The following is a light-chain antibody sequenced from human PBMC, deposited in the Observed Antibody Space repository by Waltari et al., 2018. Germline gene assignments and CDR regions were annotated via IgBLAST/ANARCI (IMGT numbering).Light chain of an antibody. CDR1: SSDFERPNL. V-gene: IGLV2-23*02. CDR2: EVT. Sequence: QSALTQPASVSGSPGQSITIPCTGTSSDFERPNLLTCFQQRPGKAPKLIIFEVTQRPSGISERFSGSRSGPTASLTISGLQAEDEADYYCCSYAGRATFAWVFGGGTKLTVL. J-gene: IGLJ3*02. CDR3: CSYAGRATFAWV.